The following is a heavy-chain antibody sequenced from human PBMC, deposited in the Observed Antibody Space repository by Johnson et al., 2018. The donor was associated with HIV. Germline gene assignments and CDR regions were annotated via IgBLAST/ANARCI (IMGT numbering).Heavy chain of an antibody. Sequence: VQLVESGGGVVQPGRSLRLSCAASGFTFSSYAMHWVRQAPGKGLEWVAVISYDGSNKYYADSLKDRFTISRDNSKNTLYLQMNSLRAEDTAVYYCAREEGGYYDSSGYYYVGAFDIWGQGTMVTVSS. V-gene: IGHV3-30*14. CDR1: GFTFSSYA. D-gene: IGHD3-22*01. J-gene: IGHJ3*02. CDR3: AREEGGYYDSSGYYYVGAFDI. CDR2: ISYDGSNK.